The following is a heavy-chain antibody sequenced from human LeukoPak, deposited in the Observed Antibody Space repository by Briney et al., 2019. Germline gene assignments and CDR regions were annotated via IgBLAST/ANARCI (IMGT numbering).Heavy chain of an antibody. Sequence: ASVKVSCKASGYTFTSYGISWVRQAPGQGLEGMGWISAYNGNTNYAQKLQGRVTMTTDTSTSTAYMELRSLRSDDTAVYYCARDSKRDDYVWGSYRQFDYWGQGTLVTVSS. CDR2: ISAYNGNT. CDR1: GYTFTSYG. D-gene: IGHD3-16*02. CDR3: ARDSKRDDYVWGSYRQFDY. J-gene: IGHJ4*02. V-gene: IGHV1-18*01.